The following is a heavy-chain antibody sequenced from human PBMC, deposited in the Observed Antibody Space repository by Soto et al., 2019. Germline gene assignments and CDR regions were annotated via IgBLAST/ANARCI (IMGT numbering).Heavy chain of an antibody. D-gene: IGHD3-22*01. CDR1: GYTFTSYG. J-gene: IGHJ3*02. V-gene: IGHV1-18*01. Sequence: ASVKVSCKASGYTFTSYGISWVRQAPGQGLEWMGWISAYNGNTNYAQKLQGRVTMTTDTSTSTAYMELRSLRSDDTAVYYCAIDRVTMIVVVSDAFDIWGQGTMVTVSS. CDR2: ISAYNGNT. CDR3: AIDRVTMIVVVSDAFDI.